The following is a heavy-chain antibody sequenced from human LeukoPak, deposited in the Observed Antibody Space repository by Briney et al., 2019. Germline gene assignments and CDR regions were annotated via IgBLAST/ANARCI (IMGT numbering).Heavy chain of an antibody. CDR3: ARTDCSGGSCRQGDY. Sequence: GESLKISCKGSGYSFTSYWIGWVCQMPGEGLEWMGIIYPGDSDTRYSPSFQGQVTISADKSISTAYLQWSSLKASDTAMYYCARTDCSGGSCRQGDYRGQGTLVTVSS. D-gene: IGHD2-15*01. CDR2: IYPGDSDT. V-gene: IGHV5-51*01. CDR1: GYSFTSYW. J-gene: IGHJ4*02.